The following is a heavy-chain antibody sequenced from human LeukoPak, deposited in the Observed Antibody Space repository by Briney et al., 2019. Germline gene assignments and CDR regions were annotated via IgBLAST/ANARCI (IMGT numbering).Heavy chain of an antibody. CDR3: ARRELLSTPDAFDI. Sequence: SGTPSLTCTVSGGSISSSSYYWGWVRQPPGKGLGWVGSIYYSGSTYYNPSLKSRVTISVDTSKNQFSLKVSSVTAADTAVYYCARRELLSTPDAFDIWGQGTMVTVSS. CDR1: GGSISSSSYY. J-gene: IGHJ3*02. D-gene: IGHD3-10*01. CDR2: IYYSGST. V-gene: IGHV4-39*01.